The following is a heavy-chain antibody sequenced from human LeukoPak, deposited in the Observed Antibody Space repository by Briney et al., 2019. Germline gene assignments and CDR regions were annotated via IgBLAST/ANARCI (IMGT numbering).Heavy chain of an antibody. D-gene: IGHD4-17*01. J-gene: IGHJ6*02. CDR3: ARDRNDYGVDYYYGMDV. CDR1: GFTFSSYA. CDR2: ISYDGSNK. Sequence: GRSLRLSCAASGFTFSSYAMHWVRQAPGKGLEWVAVISYDGSNKYYADSVKGRFTISRDNSKNTLYLQMNSLRAEDTAVYYCARDRNDYGVDYYYGMDVWGQGTTVTVSS. V-gene: IGHV3-30*04.